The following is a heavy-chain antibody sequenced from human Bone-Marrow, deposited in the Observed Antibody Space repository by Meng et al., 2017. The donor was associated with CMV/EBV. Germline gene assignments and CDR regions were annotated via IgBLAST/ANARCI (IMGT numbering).Heavy chain of an antibody. D-gene: IGHD2-21*01. Sequence: GESLKISCAASGFTVSSNYMSWVRQAPGKGLEWVSVIYSGGSTYYADSVKGRFTISRDNSKNTLYLQMNSLRAEDTAVYYCARGDDLDYWGQGTRVTVSS. CDR3: ARGDDLDY. J-gene: IGHJ4*02. CDR1: GFTVSSNY. CDR2: IYSGGST. V-gene: IGHV3-53*01.